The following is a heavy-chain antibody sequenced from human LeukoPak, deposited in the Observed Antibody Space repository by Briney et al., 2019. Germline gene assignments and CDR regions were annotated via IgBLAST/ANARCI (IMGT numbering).Heavy chain of an antibody. CDR3: ARDSYYDSSGYYGT. Sequence: PGGSLRLSCAASGFTFSDYYMSWIRQAPGKGLEWVSYISSSSSTIYYADSVKGRFTISRDNAKNSLYLQMNSLRDEDTAVYYCARDSYYDSSGYYGTWGQGTLATVSS. J-gene: IGHJ4*02. CDR2: ISSSSSTI. V-gene: IGHV3-11*04. D-gene: IGHD3-22*01. CDR1: GFTFSDYY.